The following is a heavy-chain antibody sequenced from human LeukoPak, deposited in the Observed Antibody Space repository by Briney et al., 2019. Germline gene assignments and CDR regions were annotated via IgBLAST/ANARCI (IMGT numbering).Heavy chain of an antibody. CDR1: GGSISTYY. J-gene: IGHJ4*02. CDR2: IYYSGST. CDR3: ARSGTKTNGFDY. Sequence: SGTLSLTCTVSGGSISTYYWSWIRQPPGKGLEWIGYIYYSGSTNYSPSLQSRGTIYVDTSKNQFSLRLSSVTAADTAMYYCARSGTKTNGFDYWGQGTLVTVSS. D-gene: IGHD2-8*01. V-gene: IGHV4-59*01.